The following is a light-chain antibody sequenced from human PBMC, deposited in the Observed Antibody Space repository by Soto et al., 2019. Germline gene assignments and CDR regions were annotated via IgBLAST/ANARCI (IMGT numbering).Light chain of an antibody. CDR1: QDIRDD. V-gene: IGKV1-17*01. J-gene: IGKJ5*01. CDR2: SAS. Sequence: DIQMTPYPSSLSASVGYRVTITCRTSQDIRDDLGWYQQKPGTAPKRLIYSASSLQSGVPSRFSGSGCGTEFTLTISSLQPEDFATYYCLQHNTYPFTFGQGTRLEIK. CDR3: LQHNTYPFT.